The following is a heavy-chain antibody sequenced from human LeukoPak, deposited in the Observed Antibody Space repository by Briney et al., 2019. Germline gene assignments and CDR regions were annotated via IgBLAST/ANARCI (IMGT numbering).Heavy chain of an antibody. Sequence: GGSLRLSCGASGFSFRSYWMHWVRQAPGKGLVRVSRINNDGSTTADADSVKGRFTITRDNAKNTLYLQMNSLRAEDTAVYYCARGDAYALNYWGQGTLVTVSS. J-gene: IGHJ4*02. V-gene: IGHV3-74*01. CDR3: ARGDAYALNY. CDR2: INNDGSTT. CDR1: GFSFRSYW. D-gene: IGHD2-2*01.